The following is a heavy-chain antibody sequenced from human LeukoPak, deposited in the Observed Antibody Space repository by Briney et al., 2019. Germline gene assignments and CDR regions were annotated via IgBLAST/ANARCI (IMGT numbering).Heavy chain of an antibody. CDR2: IGTAGDT. D-gene: IGHD5-24*01. CDR1: GFTFSSYD. V-gene: IGHV3-13*01. CDR3: ARSRDGYNLWYFDL. J-gene: IGHJ2*01. Sequence: PGESLRLSCAASGFTFSSYDMHWVRQPTGKGLEWVSTIGTAGDTYYPGSVKGRFTISRENAKNSLYLQMNSLRAGDTAVYYCARSRDGYNLWYFDLWGRGTLVTVSS.